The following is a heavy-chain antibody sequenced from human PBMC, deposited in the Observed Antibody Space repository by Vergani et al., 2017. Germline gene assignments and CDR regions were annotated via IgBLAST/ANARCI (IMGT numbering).Heavy chain of an antibody. D-gene: IGHD3-3*01. V-gene: IGHV4-59*01. Sequence: QVQLQESGPGLVKPSETLSLTCTVSGGSISSYYWSWIRQPPGKGLEWIGYIYYSGSTNYNPSLKSRVTISLDTSKNQFSLKLSSVTAEDTAVYYCAKETDTSITIFGVVEYDYWGQGTLVTVSS. J-gene: IGHJ4*02. CDR1: GGSISSYY. CDR2: IYYSGST. CDR3: AKETDTSITIFGVVEYDY.